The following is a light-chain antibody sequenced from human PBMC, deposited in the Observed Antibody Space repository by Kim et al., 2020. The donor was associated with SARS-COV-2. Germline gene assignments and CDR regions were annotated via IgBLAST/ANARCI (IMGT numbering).Light chain of an antibody. CDR2: GKN. CDR3: NSRDSSGNHR. V-gene: IGLV3-19*01. CDR1: SRRSYY. J-gene: IGLJ3*02. Sequence: SSELTQDPAVSVALGQTVRITCQGDSRRSYYASWYQQKPGQAPVLVIYGKNNRPSGIPDRFSGSSSGNTASLTITGAQAEDEADYYCNSRDSSGNHRFGGGTQLTVL.